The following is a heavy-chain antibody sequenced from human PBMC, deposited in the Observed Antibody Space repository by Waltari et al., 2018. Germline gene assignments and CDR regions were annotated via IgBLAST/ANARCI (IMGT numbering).Heavy chain of an antibody. V-gene: IGHV1-18*01. J-gene: IGHJ4*02. CDR1: GYTFTSYD. CDR3: ARPYYSGSGYLDY. Sequence: QVQLVQSGAEVKKPGASVKVSCKTSGYTFTSYDLTWVRQAPGQVLEWMGWISAYTGKTTYAQSLQGRVTMTTDTSTSTAYMEVRNLRSDDTAVYYCARPYYSGSGYLDYWGQGTLVTVSS. D-gene: IGHD3-10*01. CDR2: ISAYTGKT.